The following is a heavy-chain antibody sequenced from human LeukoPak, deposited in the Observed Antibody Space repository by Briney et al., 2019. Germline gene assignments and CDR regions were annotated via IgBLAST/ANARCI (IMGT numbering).Heavy chain of an antibody. CDR3: VRNFQGMDV. D-gene: IGHD1-7*01. CDR2: ISSSSSTI. V-gene: IGHV3-48*01. J-gene: IGHJ6*02. CDR1: GFTFSSYS. Sequence: GGSLRLSCAASGFTFSSYSMNWVRQAPGKGLEWVSYISSSSSTIYYADSVKGRFTISRDKAKNSLNLQMNSLRAEDTAVYYCVRNFQGMDVWGQGTTVTVSS.